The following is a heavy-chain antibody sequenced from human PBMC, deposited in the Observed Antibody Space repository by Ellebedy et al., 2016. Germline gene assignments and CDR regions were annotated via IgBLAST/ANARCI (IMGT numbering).Heavy chain of an antibody. J-gene: IGHJ4*02. CDR1: GFIFSRYA. V-gene: IGHV3-23*01. CDR3: AKCRHSTGCLLDS. D-gene: IGHD6-19*01. CDR2: IGLSASNT. Sequence: GGSLRLSCAASGFIFSRYAISWVRQAPGKGLEWVSGIGLSASNTYYADSVKGRFTISRDSSKNTLYLDMDSLRADDTAIYYCAKCRHSTGCLLDSWGQGTLVTVSS.